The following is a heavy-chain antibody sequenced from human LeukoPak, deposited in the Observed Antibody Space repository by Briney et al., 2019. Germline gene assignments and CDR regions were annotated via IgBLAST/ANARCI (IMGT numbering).Heavy chain of an antibody. Sequence: SETLSLTCTVSGGSISSYYWSWIRQPPGKGLEWIGSIFHSGSTYYNPSLKSRVAISVDASKNQFSLKLSSVTAADTAVYYCARASITMVRGVIVSYYYYGMDVWGQGTTVTVSS. CDR1: GGSISSYY. CDR3: ARASITMVRGVIVSYYYYGMDV. V-gene: IGHV4-59*12. CDR2: IFHSGST. J-gene: IGHJ6*02. D-gene: IGHD3-10*01.